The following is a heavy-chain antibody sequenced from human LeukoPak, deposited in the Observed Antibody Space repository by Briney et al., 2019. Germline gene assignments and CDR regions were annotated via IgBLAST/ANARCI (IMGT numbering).Heavy chain of an antibody. CDR1: GGSISSYY. CDR2: IYYSGST. CDR3: ARSGDRSSWYVKNWFDP. V-gene: IGHV4-59*01. Sequence: SETLSLTCTVSGGSISSYYWSWIRQPPGKGLEWIGYIYYSGSTNYNPSLKSRVTISVDTSKNQFSLKLSSVTAADTAVYYCARSGDRSSWYVKNWFDPWGQGTLVTVSS. J-gene: IGHJ5*02. D-gene: IGHD6-13*01.